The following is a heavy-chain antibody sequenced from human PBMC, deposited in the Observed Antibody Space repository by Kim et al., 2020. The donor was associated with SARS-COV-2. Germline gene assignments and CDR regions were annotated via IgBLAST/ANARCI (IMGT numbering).Heavy chain of an antibody. D-gene: IGHD1-1*01. CDR2: IRSQVNSYAT. CDR3: TCVSGTTLAFCDAFD. J-gene: IGHJ3*02. Sequence: GGSLRLSCAASGFTFRDSSIHGCRPSSGKALEWLRRIRSQVNSYATACRASVRGSCTISRDDSRNTSYLQMNSLITDDTAVYYCTCVSGTTLAFCDAFD. CDR1: GFTFRDSS. V-gene: IGHV3-73*01.